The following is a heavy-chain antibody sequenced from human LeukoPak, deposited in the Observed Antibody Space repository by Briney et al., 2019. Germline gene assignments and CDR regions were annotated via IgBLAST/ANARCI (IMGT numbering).Heavy chain of an antibody. CDR2: ISGSGGST. CDR1: GFTFISYD. D-gene: IGHD2-15*01. V-gene: IGHV3-23*01. CDR3: AKGSRLGYCSGGSCYRIPYYYYYMDV. Sequence: GGSLRLSCAASGFTFISYDMSWIRQAPGKGLEWVSAISGSGGSTYYADSVKGRFTISRDNSKNTLYLQMNSLRAEDTAVYYCAKGSRLGYCSGGSCYRIPYYYYYMDVWGKGTTVTVSS. J-gene: IGHJ6*03.